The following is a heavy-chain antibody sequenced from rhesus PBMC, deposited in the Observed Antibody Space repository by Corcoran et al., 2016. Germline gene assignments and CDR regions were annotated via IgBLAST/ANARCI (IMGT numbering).Heavy chain of an antibody. D-gene: IGHD3-16*01. Sequence: EVHLVESGGGLVTPGGSLRLSCVASGFTFISYGMSWVRQAPGKGLEWGSSSSSASSYIDDADSVKGRVTISRENAKNSLALQMNSLRAEDTAVYYCTRSGSYYYVDYWGQGVLVTVAS. CDR1: GFTFISYG. CDR3: TRSGSYYYVDY. J-gene: IGHJ4*01. V-gene: IGHV3S16*01. CDR2: SSSASSYI.